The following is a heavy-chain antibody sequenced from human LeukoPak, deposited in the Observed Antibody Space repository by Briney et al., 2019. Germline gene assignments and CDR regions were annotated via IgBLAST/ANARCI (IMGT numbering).Heavy chain of an antibody. J-gene: IGHJ4*02. CDR1: GFTFSNYW. CDR3: AKGRYSSGWYASDY. D-gene: IGHD6-19*01. V-gene: IGHV3-23*01. CDR2: ISGSGGST. Sequence: GGSLRLSCEGSGFTFSNYWMGWVRQAPGKGLEWVSAISGSGGSTYYADSVKGRFTFSRDNSKNTLYLQMNSLRAEDTAVYYCAKGRYSSGWYASDYWGQGTLVTVSS.